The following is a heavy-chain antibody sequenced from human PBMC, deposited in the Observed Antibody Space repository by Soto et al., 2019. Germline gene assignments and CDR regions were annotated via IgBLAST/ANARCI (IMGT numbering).Heavy chain of an antibody. Sequence: EVQLWESGGGLVQPGGSLRLSCAASGFTFSSYAMSWVRQAPGKGLEWVSAISGSGGSTYYADSVKGRFTISRDNSNNTLYLEMNSLIAEDTAVYYCAKDGLYYDFWSGYYLFDSWRQGTLVTVSS. CDR2: ISGSGGST. CDR1: GFTFSSYA. J-gene: IGHJ4*02. CDR3: AKDGLYYDFWSGYYLFDS. V-gene: IGHV3-23*01. D-gene: IGHD3-3*01.